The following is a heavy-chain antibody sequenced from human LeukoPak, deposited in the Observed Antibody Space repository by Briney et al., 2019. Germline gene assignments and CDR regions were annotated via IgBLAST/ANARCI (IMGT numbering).Heavy chain of an antibody. Sequence: GGSLRLSCVASVYSSCNYAISWVRHAPGKGLEGVSAICAGGGNTYYADSVKGRYPISREKSENTMFLQMNSLRAEDTAVYYWAKDAMSGTGTFDYWGQGTLVTVSS. CDR2: ICAGGGNT. CDR3: AKDAMSGTGTFDY. J-gene: IGHJ4*02. V-gene: IGHV3-23*01. D-gene: IGHD1-14*01. CDR1: VYSSCNYA.